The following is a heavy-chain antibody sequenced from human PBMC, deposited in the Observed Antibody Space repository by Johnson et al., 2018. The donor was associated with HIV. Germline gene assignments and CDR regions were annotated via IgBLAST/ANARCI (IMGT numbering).Heavy chain of an antibody. V-gene: IGHV3-NL1*01. CDR1: GFTFDDYA. Sequence: QVQLVVSGGGLVQPGGSLRLSCAASGFTFDDYAMHWVRQAPGKGLEWVSAIGVTSDTYYPGSVKGRFTISRYNSKNTLYLQMNSLRAEDTAVYYCASIAARRVSAFDIWGQGTMVTVSS. D-gene: IGHD6-6*01. CDR3: ASIAARRVSAFDI. J-gene: IGHJ3*02. CDR2: IGVTSDT.